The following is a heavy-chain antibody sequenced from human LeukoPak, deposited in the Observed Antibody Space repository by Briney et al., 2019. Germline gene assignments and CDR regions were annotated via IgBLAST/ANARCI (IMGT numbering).Heavy chain of an antibody. J-gene: IGHJ6*03. CDR1: GFTFSSYW. V-gene: IGHV3-7*01. CDR3: ARLGGYYDSILYYYYYYMDV. Sequence: GGSLRLSCAASGFTFSSYWMSWVRQAPGKGLEWVANIKQDGSEKYYVDSVKGRFTISRDNAKNTLYLQMNSLRAEDTAVYYCARLGGYYDSILYYYYYYMDVWGKGTTVTVSS. CDR2: IKQDGSEK. D-gene: IGHD3-22*01.